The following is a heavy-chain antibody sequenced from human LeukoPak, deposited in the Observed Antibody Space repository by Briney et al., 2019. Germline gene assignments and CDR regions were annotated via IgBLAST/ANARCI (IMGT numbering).Heavy chain of an antibody. CDR3: ARDDVYGSGRGNIFDY. J-gene: IGHJ4*02. V-gene: IGHV4-34*01. CDR2: INHSGST. D-gene: IGHD3-10*01. CDR1: GGSFSGYY. Sequence: PSETLSLTCAVYGGSFSGYYWSWIRQPPGKGLEWIGEINHSGSTNYNPSLKSRVTMSVDTSKNQFSLKLSSVTAADTAVYYCARDDVYGSGRGNIFDYWGQGTLVTVCS.